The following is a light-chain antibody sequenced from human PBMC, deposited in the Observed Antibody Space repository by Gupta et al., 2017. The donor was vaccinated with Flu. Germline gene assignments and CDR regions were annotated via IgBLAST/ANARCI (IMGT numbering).Light chain of an antibody. CDR2: RNN. CDR1: SSNIGSYY. Sequence: QSVLTQPPSASGTPGQRVTISCSGSSSNIGSYYVYWYQQLPGTAPKLLIYRNNQRPSGVPDRFSGSKSGISASLAISGLRSENEADYYCAAWDDSLSAVVFGGGTKLTVL. V-gene: IGLV1-47*01. J-gene: IGLJ2*01. CDR3: AAWDDSLSAVV.